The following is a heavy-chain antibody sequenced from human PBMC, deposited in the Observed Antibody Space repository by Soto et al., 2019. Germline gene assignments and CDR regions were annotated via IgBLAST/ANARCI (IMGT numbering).Heavy chain of an antibody. D-gene: IGHD2-2*01. CDR2: ISYDGSNK. CDR1: GFTFSSYV. Sequence: GGSLRLSCAASGFTFSSYVMHWVRQAPGKGLEWVAVISYDGSNKYYADSVKGRFTISRDNSKHTLYLQMNSLRPEDTAVYYCAKDLEGYCSTTSCYTYFGLDVWGQGTTVTVSS. J-gene: IGHJ6*02. V-gene: IGHV3-30*18. CDR3: AKDLEGYCSTTSCYTYFGLDV.